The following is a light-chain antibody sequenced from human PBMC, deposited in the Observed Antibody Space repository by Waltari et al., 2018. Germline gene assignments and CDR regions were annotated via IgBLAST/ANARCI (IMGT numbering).Light chain of an antibody. V-gene: IGKV3-20*01. J-gene: IGKJ4*01. CDR1: QSVSNNY. Sequence: NVLTQSPGTLSLSPGERATLSCRASQSVSNNYLAWYQHQPGQAPRLLIYGASSRATGIPDRFSGSGSGTDFPLTISRLEPEDSAVYFCHLYGSARTFGGGTKVEIK. CDR3: HLYGSART. CDR2: GAS.